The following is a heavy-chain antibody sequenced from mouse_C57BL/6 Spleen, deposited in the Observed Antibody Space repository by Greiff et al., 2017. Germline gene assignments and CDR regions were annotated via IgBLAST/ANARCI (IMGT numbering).Heavy chain of an antibody. CDR3: ARGGMVTTLDY. J-gene: IGHJ2*01. D-gene: IGHD2-2*01. Sequence: EVQLVESGPELVKPGASVKISCKASGYSFTGYYMNWVKQSPEKSLEWIGEINPSTGGTTYNQKFKAKATLTVDKSSSTAYMQLKSLTSEDSAVYYCARGGMVTTLDYWGQGTTLTVSS. CDR2: INPSTGGT. CDR1: GYSFTGYY. V-gene: IGHV1-42*01.